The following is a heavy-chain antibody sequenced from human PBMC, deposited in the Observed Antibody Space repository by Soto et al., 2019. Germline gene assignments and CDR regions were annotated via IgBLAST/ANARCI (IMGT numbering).Heavy chain of an antibody. V-gene: IGHV1-18*01. CDR1: GYTFTSYG. CDR3: ARIHPISLLHYYFWFDP. J-gene: IGHJ5*02. CDR2: ISAYNGNT. Sequence: GASVKVSCKASGYTFTSYGISWVRQAPGQGLEWMGWISAYNGNTNYAQKLQGRVTMTTDTSTSTAYMELRSLRSDDTAVYYCARIHPISLLHYYFWFDPWGQGTLVTVSS. D-gene: IGHD1-26*01.